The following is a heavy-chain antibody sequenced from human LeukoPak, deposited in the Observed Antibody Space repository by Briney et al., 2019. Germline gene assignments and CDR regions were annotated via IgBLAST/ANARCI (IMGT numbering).Heavy chain of an antibody. CDR1: GGSISSGGFH. CDR3: ERGDMVRALAD. J-gene: IGHJ4*02. CDR2: FFTSGST. Sequence: PSETLSLTCTVSGGSISSGGFHWSWIRQPAGEGLEWSGRFFTSGSTNYNPSLKSRVTIAVDTSKTPFSLGLSSVTAADSVVYYCERGDMVRALADWGQGKLVTVSS. D-gene: IGHD3-10*01. V-gene: IGHV4-61*02.